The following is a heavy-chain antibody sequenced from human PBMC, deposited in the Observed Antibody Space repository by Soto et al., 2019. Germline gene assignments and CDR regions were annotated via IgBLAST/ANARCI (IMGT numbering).Heavy chain of an antibody. CDR3: ARCERSSGFDYGQSRFPFDM. D-gene: IGHD3-22*01. Sequence: GGSLRLSCAASGFSFSIYNMNWVRQAPGKGLEWVSYISSSSNIIFYGDSVKGRFSISRDNAKKSLYLQMNGLRDEDPAVYYCARCERSSGFDYGQSRFPFDMWGQGTMVTVSS. J-gene: IGHJ3*02. CDR1: GFSFSIYN. V-gene: IGHV3-48*02. CDR2: ISSSSNII.